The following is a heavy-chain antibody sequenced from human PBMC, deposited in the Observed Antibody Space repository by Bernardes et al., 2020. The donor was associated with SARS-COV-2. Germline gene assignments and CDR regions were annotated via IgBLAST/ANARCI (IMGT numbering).Heavy chain of an antibody. CDR3: ASVTWSSHDAFDI. D-gene: IGHD6-13*01. CDR2: LYPKSGDT. V-gene: IGHV1-2*02. J-gene: IGHJ3*02. Sequence: ASVKVSCKASGYTFTDYHVHWVRQAPGQGLEWMGWLYPKSGDTSFAQNFRGRVTMTRDTSVSTAYMELSRLRFDDTAVYYCASVTWSSHDAFDIWGQGTVVTGSS. CDR1: GYTFTDYH.